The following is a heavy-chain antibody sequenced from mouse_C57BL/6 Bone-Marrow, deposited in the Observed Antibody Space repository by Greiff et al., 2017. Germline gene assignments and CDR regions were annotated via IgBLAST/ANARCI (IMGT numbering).Heavy chain of an antibody. Sequence: EVKLMESGGGLVQPGGSLKLSCAASGFTFSDYYMYWVRQTPEKRLEWVAYISNGGGSTYYPDTVKGRFTISRDNAKNTLYLQMSRLKSEDTAMYYCARPYYDVLYAMDYWGQGTSVTVSS. CDR3: ARPYYDVLYAMDY. CDR1: GFTFSDYY. D-gene: IGHD1-1*01. V-gene: IGHV5-12*01. J-gene: IGHJ4*01. CDR2: ISNGGGST.